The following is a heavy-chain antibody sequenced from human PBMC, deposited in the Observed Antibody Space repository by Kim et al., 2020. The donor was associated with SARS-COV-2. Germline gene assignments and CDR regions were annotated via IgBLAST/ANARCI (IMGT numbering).Heavy chain of an antibody. CDR3: AKGVRGVTLDAFDI. V-gene: IGHV3-9*01. J-gene: IGHJ3*02. CDR1: GFTFGDYA. D-gene: IGHD3-10*02. Sequence: GGSLRLSCAASGFTFGDYAMHWVRQAPGKGLEWVSGISWNSGSIGYADSVKGRFTISRDNAKNSLYLQMNSLRAEDTALYYCAKGVRGVTLDAFDIWGQGTMVTVSS. CDR2: ISWNSGSI.